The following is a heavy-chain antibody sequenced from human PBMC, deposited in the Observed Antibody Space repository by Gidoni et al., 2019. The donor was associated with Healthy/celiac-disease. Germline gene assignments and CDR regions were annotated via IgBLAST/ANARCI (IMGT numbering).Heavy chain of an antibody. D-gene: IGHD5-18*01. CDR1: GGSISSYY. J-gene: IGHJ4*02. V-gene: IGHV4-59*12. Sequence: QVQLQESGPGLVKPSETLSLTCTVSGGSISSYYWSWIRQPPGKGLEWIGYIYYSGSTNYNPSLKSRVTISVDTSKNQFSLKLSSVTAADTAVYYCARGGGGYSYGYDYWGQGTLVTVSS. CDR3: ARGGGGYSYGYDY. CDR2: IYYSGST.